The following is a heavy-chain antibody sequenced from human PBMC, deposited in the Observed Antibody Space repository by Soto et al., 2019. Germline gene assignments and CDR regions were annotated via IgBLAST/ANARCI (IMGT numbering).Heavy chain of an antibody. D-gene: IGHD2-2*01. Sequence: QVHLQQWGAGLLTPSETLSLTCAVYGGSFSAYYWSWIRQPPGKGLEWIGEINHSGSTNYNPSLKNRVTIAVDTSKNQFSLKLISVTAADTAVYYCASGWYVVIPAAHLLGYFDLWGRGTPVTVSS. J-gene: IGHJ2*01. CDR3: ASGWYVVIPAAHLLGYFDL. CDR1: GGSFSAYY. CDR2: INHSGST. V-gene: IGHV4-34*01.